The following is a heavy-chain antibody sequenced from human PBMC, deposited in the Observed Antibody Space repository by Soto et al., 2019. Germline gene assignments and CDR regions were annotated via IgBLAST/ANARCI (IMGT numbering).Heavy chain of an antibody. V-gene: IGHV3-23*01. D-gene: IGHD1-26*01. Sequence: EVQLLESGGGLVQPGGSLRLSCAASGFTFSSYAMGWVRQAPGKGLEWVSGISGGGVTTYYADSVKGRFTISRDNSKNTLYRQMNCLRAEDTAIYYCAKGQWTYSRYYFDYWGQGALVTVSS. J-gene: IGHJ4*02. CDR1: GFTFSSYA. CDR2: ISGGGVTT. CDR3: AKGQWTYSRYYFDY.